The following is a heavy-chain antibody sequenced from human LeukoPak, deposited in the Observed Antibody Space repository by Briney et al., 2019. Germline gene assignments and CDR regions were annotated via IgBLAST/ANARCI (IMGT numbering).Heavy chain of an antibody. CDR1: GGSISSYY. D-gene: IGHD3-22*01. J-gene: IGHJ4*02. Sequence: NPSETLSLTCTVSGGSISSYYWSCIRQPPGKGLEWIGYIYYSGSTNYNPSLKSRVTISVDTSKNQFSLKLSSVTAADTAVYYCARDGDSSGYYYFDYWGQGTLVTVSS. V-gene: IGHV4-59*01. CDR3: ARDGDSSGYYYFDY. CDR2: IYYSGST.